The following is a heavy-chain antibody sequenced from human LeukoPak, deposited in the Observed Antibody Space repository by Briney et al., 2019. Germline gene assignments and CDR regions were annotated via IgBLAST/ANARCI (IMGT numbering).Heavy chain of an antibody. Sequence: PSETLSLTCTVSGGSFSIYYWGWIRQPPGKGLEWIGSIYHSGSTYYNPSLKSRVTISVDTSKNQFSLKLSSVTAADTAVYYCASFATTLDAFDIWGQGTMVTVSS. J-gene: IGHJ3*02. V-gene: IGHV4-38-2*02. CDR3: ASFATTLDAFDI. CDR2: IYHSGST. CDR1: GGSFSIYY. D-gene: IGHD4-11*01.